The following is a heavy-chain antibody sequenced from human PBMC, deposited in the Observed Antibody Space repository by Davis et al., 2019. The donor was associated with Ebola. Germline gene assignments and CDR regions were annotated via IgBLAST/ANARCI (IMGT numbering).Heavy chain of an antibody. J-gene: IGHJ4*02. Sequence: SETLSLTCTVSGDSISSFYCTWIRQPPGKGPERSGHIYNTEGPSYNPSLKSRVTISVDTSKSQFSLKLNSVTAADTAVYYCARHNPAYGRLDYWGQGTPVTVSP. D-gene: IGHD1-26*01. CDR3: ARHNPAYGRLDY. CDR1: GDSISSFY. V-gene: IGHV4-59*08. CDR2: IYNTEGP.